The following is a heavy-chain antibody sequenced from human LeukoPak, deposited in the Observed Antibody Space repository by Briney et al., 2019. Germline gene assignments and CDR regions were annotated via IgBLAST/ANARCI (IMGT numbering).Heavy chain of an antibody. J-gene: IGHJ4*02. D-gene: IGHD6-19*01. Sequence: SETLSLTCTVSGGSINSNSHYWGWIRQPPGKGLEWVGWIGSIYYSRSTYYNPSLKSRVTISVDTSKHQFSLKLSSVTAADTAVYYCARVGSGWGDFDYWGQGTLVTVSS. V-gene: IGHV4-39*07. CDR2: IYYSRST. CDR1: GGSINSNSHY. CDR3: ARVGSGWGDFDY.